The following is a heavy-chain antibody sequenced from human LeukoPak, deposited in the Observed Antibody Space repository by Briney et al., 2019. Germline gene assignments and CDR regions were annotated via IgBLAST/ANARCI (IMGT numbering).Heavy chain of an antibody. V-gene: IGHV3-30*04. Sequence: GGSLRLSCAASGFTFSSFAMHWVRQAPGKGPEWVAVISLNGGDTNYAGSVKGRFTISRDNSKNTLYLQMNSLRAEDTAVYYCARDPTTRSNRAQFYSDYWGQGTLVIVSS. CDR2: ISLNGGDT. J-gene: IGHJ4*02. CDR1: GFTFSSFA. D-gene: IGHD4-17*01. CDR3: ARDPTTRSNRAQFYSDY.